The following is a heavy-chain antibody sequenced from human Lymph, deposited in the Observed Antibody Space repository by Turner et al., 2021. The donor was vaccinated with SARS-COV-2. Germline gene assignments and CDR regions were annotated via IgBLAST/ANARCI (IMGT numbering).Heavy chain of an antibody. CDR3: ARGPPDFPYYFDY. Sequence: EVQLVESGGGLVKPGGSLRLSCEASGFTFSSYSMNWVRQAPGKGLEWVSSITFTSSYIYYADSVKGRFTISRDNAKNSLYLQMNSQRAEDTAVYYCARGPPDFPYYFDYWGQGTLVTVSS. CDR1: GFTFSSYS. J-gene: IGHJ4*02. D-gene: IGHD2-21*02. V-gene: IGHV3-21*01. CDR2: ITFTSSYI.